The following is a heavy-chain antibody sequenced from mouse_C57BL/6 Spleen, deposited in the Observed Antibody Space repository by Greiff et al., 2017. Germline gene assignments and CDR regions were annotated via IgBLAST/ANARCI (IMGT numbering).Heavy chain of an antibody. Sequence: VQLQQSGPELVKPGASVKISCKASGYSFTDYNMNWVKQSNGKSLEWIGVINPNYGTTSYNQKFKGKATLTVDQSSSTAYMPLNSLTSEESAVYYCARSPGDGYYLSPPGYAYWGQGTLVTVSA. CDR3: ARSPGDGYYLSPPGYAY. D-gene: IGHD2-3*01. V-gene: IGHV1-39*01. J-gene: IGHJ3*01. CDR2: INPNYGTT. CDR1: GYSFTDYN.